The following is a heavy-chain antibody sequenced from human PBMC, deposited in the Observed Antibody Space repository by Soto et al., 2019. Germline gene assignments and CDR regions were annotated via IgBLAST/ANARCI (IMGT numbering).Heavy chain of an antibody. J-gene: IGHJ4*02. Sequence: GGSLRLSCAASGFTVSSNYMSWVRQAPGKGLEWVSVIYSGGSTYYADSVKGRFTISRDNSKNTLYLQMNSLGAEDTAVYYCARGEYSSSTPFDYWGQGTLVTVSS. CDR2: IYSGGST. D-gene: IGHD6-6*01. CDR3: ARGEYSSSTPFDY. CDR1: GFTVSSNY. V-gene: IGHV3-66*01.